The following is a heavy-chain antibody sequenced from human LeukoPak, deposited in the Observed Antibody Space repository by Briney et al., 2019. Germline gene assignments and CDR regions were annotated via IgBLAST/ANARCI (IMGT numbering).Heavy chain of an antibody. CDR1: GFTFSSYS. Sequence: GGSLGLSCAASGFTFSSYSMNWIRQAPGKGLEWVSSISSSSSYIYYADSVKGRFTISRDNAKNSLYLQMNSLRAEDTAVYYCARGLYEQQLVSDYWGQGTLVTVSS. V-gene: IGHV3-21*01. J-gene: IGHJ4*02. CDR3: ARGLYEQQLVSDY. D-gene: IGHD6-13*01. CDR2: ISSSSSYI.